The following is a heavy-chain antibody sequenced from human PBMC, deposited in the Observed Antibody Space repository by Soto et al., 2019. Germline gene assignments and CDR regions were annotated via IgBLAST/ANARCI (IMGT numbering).Heavy chain of an antibody. D-gene: IGHD3-3*01. V-gene: IGHV3-30*18. J-gene: IGHJ4*02. Sequence: GGSLRLSCAASGFTFSSYGMHWVRQAPGKGLEWVAVISYDGSNKYYADSVKGRFTISRDNSKNTLYLQMNSLRAEDTAVYYCAKDGFLEWTQLIDYWGQGTLVTVSS. CDR3: AKDGFLEWTQLIDY. CDR1: GFTFSSYG. CDR2: ISYDGSNK.